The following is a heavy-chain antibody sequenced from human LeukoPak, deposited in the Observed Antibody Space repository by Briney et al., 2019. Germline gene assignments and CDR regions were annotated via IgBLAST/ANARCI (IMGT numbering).Heavy chain of an antibody. V-gene: IGHV3-21*01. CDR3: ARDRSPIVVVPNFDY. CDR2: ISSSSSYI. CDR1: GFTFSSYS. Sequence: PGGSLRLSCAASGFTFSSYSMNWVRQAPGKGLEWVSSISSSSSYIYYADSVKGRFTISRDNAKNSLYLQMNSLRAEDTAVYYCARDRSPIVVVPNFDYWGQGTLVTVSS. D-gene: IGHD3-22*01. J-gene: IGHJ4*02.